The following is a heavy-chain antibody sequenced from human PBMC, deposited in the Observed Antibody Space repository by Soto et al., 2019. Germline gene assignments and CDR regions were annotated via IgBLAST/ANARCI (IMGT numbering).Heavy chain of an antibody. D-gene: IGHD1-26*01. CDR2: IWYDGSNK. CDR3: ARGYGSYYGY. V-gene: IGHV3-33*01. CDR1: GFTFSIYG. Sequence: ESGGGVVQPGRSLRLSCAASGFTFSIYGMHWVRQAPGKGLEWVAVIWYDGSNKYYADSVKGRFTISRDNSKNTLYLQMNSLRAEDTAVYYCARGYGSYYGYWGQGTLVAVSS. J-gene: IGHJ4*02.